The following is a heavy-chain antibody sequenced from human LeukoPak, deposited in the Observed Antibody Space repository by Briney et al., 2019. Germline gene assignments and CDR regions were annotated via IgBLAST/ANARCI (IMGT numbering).Heavy chain of an antibody. Sequence: GGSLRLSCAASGFTFSSYAMHWVRQAPGKGLEWVAVISYDGSNKYYADSVKGRFTISRDNSKNTLYLQMNSLRAEDTAVYYCARIGCSSTSCYKESGYWGQGTPVTVSS. V-gene: IGHV3-30*04. CDR3: ARIGCSSTSCYKESGY. D-gene: IGHD2-2*02. CDR2: ISYDGSNK. CDR1: GFTFSSYA. J-gene: IGHJ4*02.